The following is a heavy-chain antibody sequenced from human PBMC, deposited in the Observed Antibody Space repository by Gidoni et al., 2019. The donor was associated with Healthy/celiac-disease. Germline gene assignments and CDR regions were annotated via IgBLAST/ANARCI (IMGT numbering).Heavy chain of an antibody. CDR3: ARDPYYDSSGYYFGGDY. V-gene: IGHV3-21*01. CDR2: ISSSSSYI. Sequence: EVQLVESGGGLVKPGGSLRLSCAASGFTFSSHSMNWVRQAPGKGLEWVSSISSSSSYIYYADSVKGRFTISRDNAKNSLYLQMNSLRAEDTAVYYCARDPYYDSSGYYFGGDYWGQGTLVTVSS. D-gene: IGHD3-22*01. J-gene: IGHJ4*02. CDR1: GFTFSSHS.